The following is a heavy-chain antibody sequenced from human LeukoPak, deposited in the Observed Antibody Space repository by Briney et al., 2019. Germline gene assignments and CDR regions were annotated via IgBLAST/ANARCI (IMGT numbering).Heavy chain of an antibody. CDR2: IYYSGST. CDR1: GGSISSSSYY. D-gene: IGHD3-22*01. J-gene: IGHJ4*02. V-gene: IGHV4-39*07. CDR3: ARSTYYYDSSGYSPYFDY. Sequence: SETLSLTCTVSGGSISSSSYYWGWIRQPPGKGLEWIGSIYYSGSTYYNPSLKSRVTISVDTSKNQFSLKLSSVTAADTAVYYRARSTYYYDSSGYSPYFDYWGQGTLVTVSS.